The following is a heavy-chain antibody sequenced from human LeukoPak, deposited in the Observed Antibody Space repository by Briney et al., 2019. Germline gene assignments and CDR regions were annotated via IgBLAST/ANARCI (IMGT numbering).Heavy chain of an antibody. CDR2: ISYDGSNK. V-gene: IGHV3-30*18. CDR1: GFTFSSYG. J-gene: IGHJ4*02. Sequence: PGGSLRLSCAASGFTFSSYGMHWVRQAPGKGLEWVAVISYDGSNKYYADSVKGRFTISRDNSKNTLYLQMNSLRAEDTAVYYCAKAENSSGWYFWQHLVVRHHPRFDYWGQGTLVTVSS. CDR3: AKAENSSGWYFWQHLVVRHHPRFDY. D-gene: IGHD6-19*01.